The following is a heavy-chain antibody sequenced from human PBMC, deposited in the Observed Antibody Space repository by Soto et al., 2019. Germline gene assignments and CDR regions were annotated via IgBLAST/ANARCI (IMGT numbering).Heavy chain of an antibody. Sequence: EVQLLETGGGLVQPGGSLRLSCAASGFTLRSSAMSWVRQAPGKGLEWVSAISSGGGNTFYADSVKGQFTISRDNSNNTLYLYLTSLRPGDTVAYYCMKDLVLRSGTQWGQGSLVTVSS. CDR2: ISSGGGNT. D-gene: IGHD6-13*01. CDR1: GFTLRSSA. V-gene: IGHV3-23*01. J-gene: IGHJ4*02. CDR3: MKDLVLRSGTQ.